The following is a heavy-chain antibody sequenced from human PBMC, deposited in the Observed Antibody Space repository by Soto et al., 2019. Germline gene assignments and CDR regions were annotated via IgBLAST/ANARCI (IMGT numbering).Heavy chain of an antibody. J-gene: IGHJ3*02. CDR2: ISAGGRSI. CDR1: GFSFTSYT. Sequence: EVQLVESGGGLGKPGGSLRVSCAASGFSFTSYTMNWVRQAPGKGLEWVASISAGGRSIYYADSLKGRSTVSRDNAKRSLYLQMNSLRAEDTAVYYCARSTPGNPFDIWGQGTMVTVSS. D-gene: IGHD3-10*01. V-gene: IGHV3-21*01. CDR3: ARSTPGNPFDI.